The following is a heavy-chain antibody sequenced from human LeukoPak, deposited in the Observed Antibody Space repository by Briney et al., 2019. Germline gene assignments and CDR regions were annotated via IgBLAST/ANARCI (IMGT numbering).Heavy chain of an antibody. J-gene: IGHJ4*02. D-gene: IGHD3-9*01. V-gene: IGHV3-23*01. CDR2: ISGSGGDT. CDR1: GFNFKYYA. Sequence: GGSLSLSCAASGFNFKYYAMNWVRQAPGKGLEWVSGISGSGGDTYYADSVKGRFAISRDNSKNTLYLQFNSLRAEDTATYYCAKGIDILTAYLDYWGQGTLVTVPS. CDR3: AKGIDILTAYLDY.